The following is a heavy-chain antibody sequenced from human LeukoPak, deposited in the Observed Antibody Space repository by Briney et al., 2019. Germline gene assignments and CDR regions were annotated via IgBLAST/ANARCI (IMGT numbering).Heavy chain of an antibody. V-gene: IGHV1-2*02. CDR1: GYTFTGYY. CDR2: NNPNSGGT. D-gene: IGHD3-10*01. Sequence: ASVKVSCKASGYTFTGYYMHWVRQAPGQGLEWMGWNNPNSGGTNYAQKFQGRVTMTRDTSISTAYMELSRLRSDDTAVYYCARDAEDYYGSGSGLAVWGQGTLVTVSS. J-gene: IGHJ4*02. CDR3: ARDAEDYYGSGSGLAV.